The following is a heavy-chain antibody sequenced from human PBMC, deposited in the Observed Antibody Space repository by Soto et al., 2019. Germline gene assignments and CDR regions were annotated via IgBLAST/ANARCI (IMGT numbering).Heavy chain of an antibody. CDR3: ARVRGSGYDYIWGSYRQTYYFDY. Sequence: EVQLVESGGGLVKPGGSLRLSCAASGFTFSSYSMNWFRQAPGKGLEWVSSISSSSSYIYYADSVKGRFTISRDNAKNSLYLQMNSLRAEDTAVYYCARVRGSGYDYIWGSYRQTYYFDYWGQGTLVTVSS. CDR1: GFTFSSYS. V-gene: IGHV3-21*01. D-gene: IGHD3-16*02. CDR2: ISSSSSYI. J-gene: IGHJ4*02.